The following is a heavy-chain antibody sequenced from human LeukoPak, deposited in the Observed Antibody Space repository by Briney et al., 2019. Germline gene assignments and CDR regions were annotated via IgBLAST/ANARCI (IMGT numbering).Heavy chain of an antibody. CDR2: FDPEDGET. CDR3: ATAPRIETDSDY. V-gene: IGHV1-24*01. J-gene: IGHJ4*02. CDR1: GYTLTELS. Sequence: GASVKVSCKVSGYTLTELSMHWERQAPGKGLEWMGGFDPEDGETIYAQKFQGRVTMTEDTSTDTAYMELSSLRSEDTAVYYCATAPRIETDSDYWGQGTLVTVSS. D-gene: IGHD1-26*01.